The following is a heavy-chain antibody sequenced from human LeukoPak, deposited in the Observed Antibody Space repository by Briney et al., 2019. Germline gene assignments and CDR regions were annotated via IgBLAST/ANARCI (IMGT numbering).Heavy chain of an antibody. V-gene: IGHV4-39*07. J-gene: IGHJ4*02. D-gene: IGHD1-26*01. CDR1: GGSISSSSYY. Sequence: PSETLSLTCTVSGGSISSSSYYWGWIRQPPGKGLEWIGSIYYSGSTYYNPSLKSRVTISVDRSKNQFSLKLSSVTAADTAVYYCARDGGVGATDYWGQGTLVTVSS. CDR2: IYYSGST. CDR3: ARDGGVGATDY.